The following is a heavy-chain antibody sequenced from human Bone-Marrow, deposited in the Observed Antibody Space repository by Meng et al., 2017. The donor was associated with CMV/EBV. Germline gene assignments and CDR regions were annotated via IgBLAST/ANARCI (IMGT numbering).Heavy chain of an antibody. D-gene: IGHD2-2*01. CDR2: IYSGGST. V-gene: IGHV3-53*05. Sequence: GESLKISCAASGFTVSSNYMSWVRQAPGKGLEWVSVIYSGGSTYYADSVKGRFTISRDNSKNTLYLQMNSLRAEDTAVYYCASDIVVVPAGADYFAYWGQGTLVTVSS. J-gene: IGHJ4*02. CDR3: ASDIVVVPAGADYFAY. CDR1: GFTVSSNY.